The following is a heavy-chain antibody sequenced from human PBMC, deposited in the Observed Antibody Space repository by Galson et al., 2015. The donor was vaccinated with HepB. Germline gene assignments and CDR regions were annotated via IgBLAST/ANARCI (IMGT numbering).Heavy chain of an antibody. D-gene: IGHD2-2*02. Sequence: SLRLSCAASGFTFSSYSMNWVRQAPGKGLEWVSYISSSSSTIYYADSVKGRFTISRDNAKNSLYLQMNSLRAEDTAVYYCARVQREYQLLYAGLWGAFDIWGQGTMVTVSS. CDR1: GFTFSSYS. CDR2: ISSSSSTI. V-gene: IGHV3-48*01. J-gene: IGHJ3*02. CDR3: ARVQREYQLLYAGLWGAFDI.